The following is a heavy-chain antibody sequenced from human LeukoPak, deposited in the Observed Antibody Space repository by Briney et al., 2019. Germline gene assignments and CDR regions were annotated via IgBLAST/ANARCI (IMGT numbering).Heavy chain of an antibody. V-gene: IGHV1-69*13. CDR1: GDTFRSNA. D-gene: IGHD6-19*01. CDR2: IIPIFGTP. CDR3: AVRKGEAVAGTGINWFDP. Sequence: SVKVSCKASGDTFRSNAIGWVRQAPGQGLEWMGGIIPIFGTPNYAQKFQGRVTITADESTSTAYMELSSLRSEDTAVYYCAVRKGEAVAGTGINWFDPWGQGTLVTVSS. J-gene: IGHJ5*02.